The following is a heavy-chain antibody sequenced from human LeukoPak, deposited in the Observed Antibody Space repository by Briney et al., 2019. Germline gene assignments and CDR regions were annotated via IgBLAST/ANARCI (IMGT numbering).Heavy chain of an antibody. CDR2: INHSGST. CDR1: GGSISSYY. Sequence: PSETLSLTCTVSGGSISSYYWSWIRQPPGKGLEWIGEINHSGSTHYNPSLKSRVTISVDTSKNQFSLKLSSVTAADTAVYYCARGVTVAGNGVWQTKGSNWFDPWGQGTLVTVSS. V-gene: IGHV4-34*01. CDR3: ARGVTVAGNGVWQTKGSNWFDP. D-gene: IGHD6-13*01. J-gene: IGHJ5*02.